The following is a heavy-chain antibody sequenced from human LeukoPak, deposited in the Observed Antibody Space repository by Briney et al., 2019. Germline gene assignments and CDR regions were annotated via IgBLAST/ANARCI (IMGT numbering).Heavy chain of an antibody. CDR1: GFLVNSKY. Sequence: GGSLRLSCAASGFLVNSKYMSWIRQAPGKELEWVSVMYSGGTAFYSDSVRGRFTISRDNSKNTLYLQMSGLKVEDTAVYYCARSIPGPHCGGDGCPPTLTPFDLWGQGTLVTVSS. CDR2: MYSGGTA. D-gene: IGHD2-21*01. J-gene: IGHJ4*02. V-gene: IGHV3-53*01. CDR3: ARSIPGPHCGGDGCPPTLTPFDL.